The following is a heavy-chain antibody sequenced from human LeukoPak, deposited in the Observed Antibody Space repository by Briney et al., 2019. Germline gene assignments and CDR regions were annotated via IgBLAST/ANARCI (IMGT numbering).Heavy chain of an antibody. V-gene: IGHV3-7*01. CDR2: IKQSGSEK. CDR3: AKAGLRFLEWLFGRGSYFDY. CDR1: GFTFSSYW. D-gene: IGHD3-3*01. J-gene: IGHJ4*02. Sequence: GGSLRLSCAASGFTFSSYWMSWVRQAPGKGLEWVANIKQSGSEKYYVDSVKGRFTISRDNAKNSLYLQMNSLRAEDTAVYYCAKAGLRFLEWLFGRGSYFDYWGQGTLVTVSS.